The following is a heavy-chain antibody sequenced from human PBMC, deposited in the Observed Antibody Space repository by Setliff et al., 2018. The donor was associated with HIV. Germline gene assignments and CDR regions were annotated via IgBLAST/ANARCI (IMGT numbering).Heavy chain of an antibody. CDR1: GFSITDGFY. Sequence: SETLSLTCDVSGFSITDGFYWAWIRQSPGKGLEWIGSINHSGSTYCTPSLKSRVTMSVDTSKNHFPLKLSSVTAADTAMYFCARQPPLSVLQVWFDDYWGQGTLVTVSS. CDR2: INHSGST. V-gene: IGHV4-38-2*01. J-gene: IGHJ4*02. CDR3: ARQPPLSVLQVWFDDY. D-gene: IGHD3-10*01.